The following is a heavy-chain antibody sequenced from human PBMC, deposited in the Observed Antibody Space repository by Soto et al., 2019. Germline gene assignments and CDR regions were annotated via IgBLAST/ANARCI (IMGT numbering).Heavy chain of an antibody. CDR3: ARSFYGSGSHYSTFRLVYFDS. V-gene: IGHV5-10-1*01. D-gene: IGHD3-10*01. CDR1: GYSFSSYW. Sequence: GESLKISCQASGYSFSSYWITWVRQMPGKGLEWMGKIDPSDSYTSYTPSFQGHVTISVDKSITTAYLQWNSLKASDTAVYYCARSFYGSGSHYSTFRLVYFDSWGQGTLVTVSS. CDR2: IDPSDSYT. J-gene: IGHJ4*02.